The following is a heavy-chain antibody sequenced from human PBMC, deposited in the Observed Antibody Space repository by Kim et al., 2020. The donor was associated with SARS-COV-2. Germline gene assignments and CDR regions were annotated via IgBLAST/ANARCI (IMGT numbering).Heavy chain of an antibody. J-gene: IGHJ2*01. CDR1: GGSISSYY. V-gene: IGHV4-59*01. CDR2: IYYSGST. Sequence: SETLSLTCSVSGGSISSYYWSWIRQPPGKGLEWIGYIYYSGSTNYNPSLKSRVTISVDTSKNQISLKLTSVTAADTAVYYCARDKRGWLPLNPTGYFDLWGRGTLVTVSS. CDR3: ARDKRGWLPLNPTGYFDL. D-gene: IGHD5-12*01.